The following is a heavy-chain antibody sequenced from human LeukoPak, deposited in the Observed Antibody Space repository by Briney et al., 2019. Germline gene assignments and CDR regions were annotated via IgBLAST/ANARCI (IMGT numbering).Heavy chain of an antibody. J-gene: IGHJ5*02. D-gene: IGHD2-15*01. Sequence: ASVKVSCKASGYTFTSYYMHWVRQAHGQGLEWMGIINPSGGSTSYAQKFQGRVTMTRDMSTSTVYMELSSLRSEDTAVYYCARDRKVEDIVVVVAAISYWFDPWGQGTLVTVSS. CDR1: GYTFTSYY. CDR3: ARDRKVEDIVVVVAAISYWFDP. CDR2: INPSGGST. V-gene: IGHV1-46*01.